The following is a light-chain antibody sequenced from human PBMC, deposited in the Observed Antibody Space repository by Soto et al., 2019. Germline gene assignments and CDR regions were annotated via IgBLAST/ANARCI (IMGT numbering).Light chain of an antibody. V-gene: IGLV2-14*03. Sequence: QSVLTQPPSASGSPGQSVTISCTGTSSDVGRYNFVSWYQQHPGKAPKLMIYDVTNRPSGVSNRFSGSKSGNTASLTISGLQAEDEADYYCSSYASSSSLVFGTGTKVTVL. J-gene: IGLJ1*01. CDR2: DVT. CDR3: SSYASSSSLV. CDR1: SSDVGRYNF.